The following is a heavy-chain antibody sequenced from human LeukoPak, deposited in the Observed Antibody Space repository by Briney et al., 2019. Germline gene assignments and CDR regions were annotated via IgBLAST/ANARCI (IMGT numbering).Heavy chain of an antibody. J-gene: IGHJ4*02. D-gene: IGHD3-16*01. V-gene: IGHV3-53*01. CDR3: ARDTGGFDY. CDR1: GFTVSNNY. Sequence: GGSLRLSCAASGFTVSNNYMTWVRQAPGKGLEWVSIIYSDGRTYYADSVKGRFNISRDNSKNTLYLQMNSLRAEDTAVYYCARDTGGFDYWGQGTLVTVSS. CDR2: IYSDGRT.